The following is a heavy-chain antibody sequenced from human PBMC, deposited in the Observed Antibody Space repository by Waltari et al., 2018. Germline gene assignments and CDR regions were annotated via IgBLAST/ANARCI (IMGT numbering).Heavy chain of an antibody. J-gene: IGHJ4*02. V-gene: IGHV1-18*01. CDR1: GYTFTSYG. D-gene: IGHD6-6*01. Sequence: QVQLVQSGAEVKKPGASVKVSCKASGYTFTSYGISWVRQAPGQGLEWMGWISAYNGNTNYAQKLQGRVTMTTDTSTSTAYMELRSLRSDDTAVYYCARAQARRMGDSSSSGSFDYWGQGTLVTVSS. CDR3: ARAQARRMGDSSSSGSFDY. CDR2: ISAYNGNT.